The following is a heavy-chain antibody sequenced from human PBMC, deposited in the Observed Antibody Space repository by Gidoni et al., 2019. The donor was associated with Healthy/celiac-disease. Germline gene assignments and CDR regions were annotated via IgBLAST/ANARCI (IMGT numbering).Heavy chain of an antibody. D-gene: IGHD3-3*01. V-gene: IGHV3-30-3*01. CDR2: ISYDGSNK. CDR3: ARESGDYYDFWSGALDP. Sequence: HVQLVESGGGVVPPGRYLRLSCAASGFTFSSDPMHWVRQAPGKGLEWVAVISYDGSNKYYADSVKGRFTISRDNSKNTLYLQMNSLRAEDTAVYYCARESGDYYDFWSGALDPWGQGTLVTVSS. CDR1: GFTFSSDP. J-gene: IGHJ5*02.